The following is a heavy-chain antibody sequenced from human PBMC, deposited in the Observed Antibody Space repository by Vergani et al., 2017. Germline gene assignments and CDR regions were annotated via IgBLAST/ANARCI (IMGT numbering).Heavy chain of an antibody. Sequence: EVQLLESGGGLVQPGGSLRLSCAASGFTFSSYAMSWVRQAPGKGLEWVSCISGSGGSTYYADSVKGRFTISRDNSKNTLYLQMNSLRAEDTAVYYCAKDLIFSSYGMDVWGQGTTVTVSS. CDR2: ISGSGGST. V-gene: IGHV3-23*01. CDR1: GFTFSSYA. CDR3: AKDLIFSSYGMDV. D-gene: IGHD6-6*01. J-gene: IGHJ6*02.